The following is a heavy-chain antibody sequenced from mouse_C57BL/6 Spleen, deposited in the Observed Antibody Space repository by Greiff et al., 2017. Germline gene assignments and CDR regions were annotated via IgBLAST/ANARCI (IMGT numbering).Heavy chain of an antibody. J-gene: IGHJ3*01. V-gene: IGHV1-59*01. CDR2: IDPSDSYT. CDR3: ARITTVEAY. CDR1: GYTFTSYW. D-gene: IGHD1-1*01. Sequence: QVQLQQPGAELVRPGTSVKLSCKASGYTFTSYWMHWVKQRPGQGLEWIGVIDPSDSYTNYNQKFKGKATLTVDTSSSTAYMQLSSLTSEDSAVYYCARITTVEAYWGQGTLVTVSA.